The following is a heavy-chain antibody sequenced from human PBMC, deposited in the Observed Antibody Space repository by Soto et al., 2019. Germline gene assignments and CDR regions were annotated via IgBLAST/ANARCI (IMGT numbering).Heavy chain of an antibody. CDR3: ARAYSSGWYWFDP. J-gene: IGHJ5*02. CDR2: LDHSGSP. CDR1: GGSFSGYY. V-gene: IGHV4-34*01. Sequence: PSETLSLTCAVSGGSFSGYYWSWIRQPPGKGLEWIGELDHSGSPNYNPSLNSRVTMSIDTSKSHFSLKLNSGTAAYTAVYFCARAYSSGWYWFDPWGQGTLVTVSS. D-gene: IGHD6-19*01.